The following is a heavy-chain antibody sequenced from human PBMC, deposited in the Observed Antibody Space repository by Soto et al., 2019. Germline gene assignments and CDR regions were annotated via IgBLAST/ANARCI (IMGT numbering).Heavy chain of an antibody. V-gene: IGHV1-46*01. CDR3: AREGPGVTMIVVVSPPYFQH. CDR1: GYTFTSYY. D-gene: IGHD3-22*01. CDR2: INPSGGST. J-gene: IGHJ1*01. Sequence: ASVKVSCKASGYTFTSYYMHWVRQAPGQGLEWMGIINPSGGSTSYAQKFQGRVTMTRDTSTSTVYMELSSLRSEDTAVYYCAREGPGVTMIVVVSPPYFQHWGQGTLVTVS.